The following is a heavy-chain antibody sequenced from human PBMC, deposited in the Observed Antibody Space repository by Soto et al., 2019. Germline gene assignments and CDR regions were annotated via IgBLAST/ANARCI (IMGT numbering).Heavy chain of an antibody. J-gene: IGHJ6*02. CDR3: ARVEMATTDYYYYYGMDV. CDR1: GGTFSSYG. D-gene: IGHD5-12*01. CDR2: IIPIFGTA. Sequence: QVQLVQSGAEVKKPGSSVKVSCKASGGTFSSYGISWVRQAPGQGLEWMGGIIPIFGTANYAQKFQGRVTITADESTSTAYMELSSLRSEDTAVYYCARVEMATTDYYYYYGMDVWGQGTTVTVSS. V-gene: IGHV1-69*01.